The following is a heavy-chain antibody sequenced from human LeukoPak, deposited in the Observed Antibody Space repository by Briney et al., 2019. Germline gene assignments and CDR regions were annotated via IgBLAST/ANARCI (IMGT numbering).Heavy chain of an antibody. Sequence: SETLSLTCTVSGGSINRSYYYWGWIRQPPGKGLEWIGSIYYSGNTYYNPSLKSRVTISVDTSKNQFSLKLSSVTAADTAVYYCARVYYDFWSGPVDYWGQGTLVTVSS. CDR2: IYYSGNT. J-gene: IGHJ4*02. D-gene: IGHD3-3*01. CDR1: GGSINRSYYY. CDR3: ARVYYDFWSGPVDY. V-gene: IGHV4-39*07.